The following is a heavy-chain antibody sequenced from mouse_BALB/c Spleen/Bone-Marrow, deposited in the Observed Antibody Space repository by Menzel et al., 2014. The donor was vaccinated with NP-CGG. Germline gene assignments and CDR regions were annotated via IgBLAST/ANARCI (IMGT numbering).Heavy chain of an antibody. CDR3: AISWEGHYAMDY. D-gene: IGHD4-1*01. CDR2: ILPGSTSS. Sequence: VQGVESGAELMKPGASVKISCKVTGYTFSSYWIEWIKQRPGHGLEWIGEILPGSTSSNYNEKVKGKATFTADTSSKTAYMQLSSLTSEDSAVYYCAISWEGHYAMDYWGQGTSVTVSS. J-gene: IGHJ4*01. V-gene: IGHV1-9*01. CDR1: GYTFSSYW.